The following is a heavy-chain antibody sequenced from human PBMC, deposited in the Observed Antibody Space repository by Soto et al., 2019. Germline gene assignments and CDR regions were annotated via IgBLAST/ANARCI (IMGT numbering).Heavy chain of an antibody. CDR3: AGLQVVAATGTTAGY. CDR2: INHSGST. CDR1: GGSFSGYY. D-gene: IGHD2-15*01. Sequence: SETLSLTCAVYGGSFSGYYWSWIRQPPGKGLEWIGEINHSGSTNYNPSLKSRVTISVDTSKNQFSLKLSSVTAADTAVYYCAGLQVVAATGTTAGYWGQGTLVTVSS. V-gene: IGHV4-34*01. J-gene: IGHJ4*02.